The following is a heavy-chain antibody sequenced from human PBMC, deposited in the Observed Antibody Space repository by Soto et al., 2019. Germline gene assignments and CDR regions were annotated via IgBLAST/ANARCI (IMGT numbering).Heavy chain of an antibody. CDR2: IHYTGRT. CDR3: ARHGSGTYSPIDY. J-gene: IGHJ4*02. CDR1: GGSISGAYYY. D-gene: IGHD3-10*01. V-gene: IGHV4-39*01. Sequence: QLQLQESGPGLVKPSETLSLTCSVSGGSISGAYYYWGWIRQSPGKGLEYIGSIHYTGRTYYNPSLLCRLTVSVDTSKSQFPLSLVSVTAADTAVYYCARHGSGTYSPIDYWGQGTLVTVSS.